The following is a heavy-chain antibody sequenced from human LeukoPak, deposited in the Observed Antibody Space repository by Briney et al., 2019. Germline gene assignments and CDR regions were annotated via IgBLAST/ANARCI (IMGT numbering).Heavy chain of an antibody. D-gene: IGHD2-2*01. CDR2: IYPGDSDT. Sequence: GESLKISCKASGYSFTNYWIGWVRQMPGKGLEWMGIIYPGDSDTRYSPSFQGQVTISADKSITTAYLQWSSLKASDTAMYYCARSFDCTTTSCYPFDYWGQGTLSPSPQ. CDR1: GYSFTNYW. CDR3: ARSFDCTTTSCYPFDY. J-gene: IGHJ4*02. V-gene: IGHV5-51*01.